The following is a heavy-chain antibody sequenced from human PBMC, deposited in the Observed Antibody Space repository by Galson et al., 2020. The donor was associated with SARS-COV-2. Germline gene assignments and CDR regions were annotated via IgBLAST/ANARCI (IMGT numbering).Heavy chain of an antibody. V-gene: IGHV3-30*04. D-gene: IGHD3-16*01. Sequence: GGSLRLSCAASGFTFSSYAMHWVRQAPGKGLEWVAVISYDGSNKYYADSVKGRFTISRDNSKNTLYLQMNSLRAEDTAVYYFARDLGSYMDVWGKGTTVTVSS. J-gene: IGHJ6*03. CDR2: ISYDGSNK. CDR1: GFTFSSYA. CDR3: ARDLGSYMDV.